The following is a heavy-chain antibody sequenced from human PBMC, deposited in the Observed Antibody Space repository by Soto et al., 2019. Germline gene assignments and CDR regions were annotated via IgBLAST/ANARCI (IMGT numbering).Heavy chain of an antibody. Sequence: PGESLKISCKASGYIFIDYWIGWVRQMPGKGLEWMGIVYPRDSDTRYSPSFQGQVTISADRSTGTAFLQWRSLKASDTALYYCARPYSGGPNDPFDVWGQGTMVTVSS. CDR3: ARPYSGGPNDPFDV. V-gene: IGHV5-51*01. CDR2: VYPRDSDT. J-gene: IGHJ3*01. D-gene: IGHD1-26*01. CDR1: GYIFIDYW.